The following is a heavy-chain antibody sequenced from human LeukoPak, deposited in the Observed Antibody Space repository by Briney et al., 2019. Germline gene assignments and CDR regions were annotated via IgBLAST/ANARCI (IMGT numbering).Heavy chain of an antibody. CDR1: GGSISSYY. V-gene: IGHV4-59*01. CDR3: ARAHSSGYFPFDY. CDR2: IYYSGST. Sequence: KPSETLSLTCTVSGGSISSYYWSWIRQPPGKGLEWIGYIYYSGSTNYNPSLKSRVTISVDTSKNQFSLKLSSVTAADTAVYYCARAHSSGYFPFDYWGQGTLSPSPQ. J-gene: IGHJ4*02. D-gene: IGHD3-22*01.